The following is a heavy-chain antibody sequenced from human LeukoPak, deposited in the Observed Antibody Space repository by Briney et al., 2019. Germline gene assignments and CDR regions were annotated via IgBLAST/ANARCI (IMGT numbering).Heavy chain of an antibody. CDR2: ISWSSGSI. CDR3: AKVTGIAVAGGDFDS. J-gene: IGHJ4*02. Sequence: GGSLRLSCAASGFTFDDYAMHWIRQAPGKGLEWVSGISWSSGSIDYADSVKGRFTIARDNAKNSLYLQMNSLRAEDTALYYCAKVTGIAVAGGDFDSWGQGTLVSVSS. CDR1: GFTFDDYA. D-gene: IGHD6-19*01. V-gene: IGHV3-9*01.